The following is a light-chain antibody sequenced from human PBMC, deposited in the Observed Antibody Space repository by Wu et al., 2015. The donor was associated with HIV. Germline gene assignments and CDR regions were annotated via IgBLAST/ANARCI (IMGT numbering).Light chain of an antibody. CDR2: AAS. CDR3: QQGYTIPLT. Sequence: DIQMTQSPSSLPASVGDRVTITCRASRNIDNYLNWYQQKQGKAPELLISAASTLQTGVPTRFSGSGSGTDFTLTISNLQPEDFATYYCQQGYTIPLTFGGGTKVESK. J-gene: IGKJ4*01. V-gene: IGKV1-39*01. CDR1: RNIDNY.